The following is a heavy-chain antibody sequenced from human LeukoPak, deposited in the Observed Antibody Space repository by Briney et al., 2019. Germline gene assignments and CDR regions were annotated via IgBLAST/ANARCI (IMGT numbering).Heavy chain of an antibody. V-gene: IGHV4-34*01. CDR1: GGSFSGYY. Sequence: PSETLSLTCAVYGGSFSGYYWSWIRQPPGKGLEWIGEINHSGSTNYNPSLKSRVTISEDTSKNQFSLKLSSVTAADTAVYYCARAGYYYDSSGYYYYFDYWGQGTLVTVSS. J-gene: IGHJ4*02. D-gene: IGHD3-22*01. CDR2: INHSGST. CDR3: ARAGYYYDSSGYYYYFDY.